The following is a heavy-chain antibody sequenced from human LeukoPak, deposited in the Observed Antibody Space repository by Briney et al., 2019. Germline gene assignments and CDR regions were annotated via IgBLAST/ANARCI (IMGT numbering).Heavy chain of an antibody. CDR3: ARDKKHGYGDYENWFDP. V-gene: IGHV1-2*02. Sequence: ASVKVSCKASGYTFTGYYMHLVRQAPGPGLEWMGWINPNSGGTKYAQKFQGRVTMTRDTSISTDYMELSRLRSDDTGVCHVARDKKHGYGDYENWFDPWGQGTLVTVSS. J-gene: IGHJ5*02. CDR2: INPNSGGT. CDR1: GYTFTGYY. D-gene: IGHD4-17*01.